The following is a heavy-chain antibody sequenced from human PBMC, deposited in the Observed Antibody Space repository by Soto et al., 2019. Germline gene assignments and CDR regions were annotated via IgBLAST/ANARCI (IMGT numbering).Heavy chain of an antibody. Sequence: KPSETLSLTCTVSGGSISSGGYYWSWIRQHPGKGLEWIGYIYYSGSTYYNPSLKSRVTISVDTSKNQFSLKLSPVTAADTAVYYCARGLTIFPWFDPWGQGTLVTVSS. CDR1: GGSISSGGYY. CDR2: IYYSGST. V-gene: IGHV4-31*03. J-gene: IGHJ5*02. CDR3: ARGLTIFPWFDP. D-gene: IGHD3-9*01.